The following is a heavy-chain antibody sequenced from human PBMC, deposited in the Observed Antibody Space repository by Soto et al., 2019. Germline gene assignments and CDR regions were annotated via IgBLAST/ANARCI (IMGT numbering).Heavy chain of an antibody. D-gene: IGHD3-22*01. CDR3: ASTDDSSGYSLGALDY. Sequence: ASVKVSCKASGYTFTSYGISWVRQAPGQGLEWMGWISAYNGNTNYAQKLQGRVTMTTDTSTSTAHMELRSLRSDDTAVYYCASTDDSSGYSLGALDYWGQGTLVTVSS. J-gene: IGHJ4*02. CDR2: ISAYNGNT. V-gene: IGHV1-18*01. CDR1: GYTFTSYG.